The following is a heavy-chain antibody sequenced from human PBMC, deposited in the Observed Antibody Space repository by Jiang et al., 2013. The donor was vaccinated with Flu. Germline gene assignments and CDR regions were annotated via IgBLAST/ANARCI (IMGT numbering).Heavy chain of an antibody. V-gene: IGHV3-7*03. D-gene: IGHD6-19*01. Sequence: NIKQDGSEKYYVDSVKGRFTISRDNAKNSLYLQMNSLRAEDTAVYYCARDVGQWLVRSPGAFDIWGQGTMVTVSS. J-gene: IGHJ3*02. CDR3: ARDVGQWLVRSPGAFDI. CDR2: IKQDGSEK.